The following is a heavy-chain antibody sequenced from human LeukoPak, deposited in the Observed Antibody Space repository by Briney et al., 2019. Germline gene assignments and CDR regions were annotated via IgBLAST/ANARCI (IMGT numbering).Heavy chain of an antibody. V-gene: IGHV3-33*01. CDR3: ARGGGDGYNSNYFGY. Sequence: GGSLRLSCAASGFIFSNYGMHWVRQAPGKGLEWVGVIWYDGSNKYYGDSVKGRFTISRDNSENTLYLQVSSLRAEDTAVYYCARGGGDGYNSNYFGYWGQGTLVTVSS. CDR2: IWYDGSNK. CDR1: GFIFSNYG. D-gene: IGHD5-24*01. J-gene: IGHJ4*02.